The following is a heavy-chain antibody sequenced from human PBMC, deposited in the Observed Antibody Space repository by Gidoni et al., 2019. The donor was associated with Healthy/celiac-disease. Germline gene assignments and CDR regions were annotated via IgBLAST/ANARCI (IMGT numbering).Heavy chain of an antibody. CDR3: ARVARPTYYYGSGSYRVHFDY. V-gene: IGHV5-10-1*03. J-gene: IGHJ4*02. CDR2: IDPSDSYI. D-gene: IGHD3-10*01. Sequence: EVQLVQSGAEVKKPGESLRISCKGSGYSFTTSWISWVRQMPGKGLEWMGRIDPSDSYINYSPSFQGHVTISADKSISTAYLQWSSLKASDTAMYYCARVARPTYYYGSGSYRVHFDYWGQGTLVTVSS. CDR1: GYSFTTSW.